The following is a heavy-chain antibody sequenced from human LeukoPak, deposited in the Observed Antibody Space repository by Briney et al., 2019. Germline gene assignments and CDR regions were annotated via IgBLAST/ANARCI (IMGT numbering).Heavy chain of an antibody. CDR3: AKVTGGSGSYYAPTDY. CDR1: GFTFSSYA. J-gene: IGHJ4*02. CDR2: ISGSGGST. V-gene: IGHV3-23*01. D-gene: IGHD3-10*01. Sequence: GGSLRLSCAASGFTFSSYAMSWVRQAPGKGLEWVSAISGSGGSTYYADSVKGRFTISRDNSKNTLYLQVNSLRAEDTAVYYCAKVTGGSGSYYAPTDYWGQGTLVTVSS.